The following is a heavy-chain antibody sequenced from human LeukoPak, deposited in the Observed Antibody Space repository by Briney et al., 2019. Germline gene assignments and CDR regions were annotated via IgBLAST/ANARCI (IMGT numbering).Heavy chain of an antibody. D-gene: IGHD5-12*01. J-gene: IGHJ4*02. CDR2: FTGSGGRT. CDR3: ARWGYSGYGSLHY. V-gene: IGHV3-23*01. CDR1: GFTFNSYA. Sequence: HGGSLRLSCAASGFTFNSYAMSWVRQAPGKGLEWVSGFTGSGGRTYYADPVKGRFTISRDNAKNSLYLQMNSLRAEDTAVYYCARWGYSGYGSLHYWGQGTLVTVSS.